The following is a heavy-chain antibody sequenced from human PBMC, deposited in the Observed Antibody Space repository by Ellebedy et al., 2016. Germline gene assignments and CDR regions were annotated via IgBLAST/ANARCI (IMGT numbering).Heavy chain of an antibody. Sequence: ASVKVSCKASGYTFNSYGISWVRQAPGQGLEWMGWISAYNGNTNYAQKVQGRVTMTTDTSTSTAYMELRSLRPDDTAVYYCARDPVYHDTPSFDYWGQGTLVTVSS. CDR2: ISAYNGNT. J-gene: IGHJ4*02. D-gene: IGHD3-22*01. CDR3: ARDPVYHDTPSFDY. CDR1: GYTFNSYG. V-gene: IGHV1-18*01.